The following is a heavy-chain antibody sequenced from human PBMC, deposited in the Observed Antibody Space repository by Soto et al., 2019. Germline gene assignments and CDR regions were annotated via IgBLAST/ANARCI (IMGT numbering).Heavy chain of an antibody. CDR3: ARVFSDSSSFFDP. D-gene: IGHD6-13*01. CDR1: GGSISSGGYY. J-gene: IGHJ5*02. Sequence: QVQLQESGPGLVKPSQTLSLTCTVSGGSISSGGYYWSWIRQHPGKGLEWIGYIYYSGSTYYNPSLKSRVTISVDTSKNQSSLKLSSVTVADTAVYYCARVFSDSSSFFDPWGQGTLVTVSS. CDR2: IYYSGST. V-gene: IGHV4-31*03.